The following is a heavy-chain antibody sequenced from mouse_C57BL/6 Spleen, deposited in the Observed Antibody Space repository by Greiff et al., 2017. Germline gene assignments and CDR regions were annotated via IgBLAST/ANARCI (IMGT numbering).Heavy chain of an antibody. D-gene: IGHD4-1*01. CDR3: ARDLGPYYCDY. CDR1: GFTFSSYA. V-gene: IGHV5-4*01. CDR2: LSDGGSYT. Sequence: EVKLVESGGGLVKPGGSLKLSCAASGFTFSSYAMSWVRQTPEKKLEWVATLSDGGSYTYYPDNVKGRFTISRDNAKNNLYLQMSHLKSEDTAMYYCARDLGPYYCDYWGQGTTLTVSS. J-gene: IGHJ2*01.